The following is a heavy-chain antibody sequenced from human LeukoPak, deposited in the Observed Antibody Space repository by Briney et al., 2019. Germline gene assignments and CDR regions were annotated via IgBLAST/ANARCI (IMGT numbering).Heavy chain of an antibody. V-gene: IGHV4-59*01. CDR3: AREGDGDYGYYFDY. Sequence: PSGTLSLTCTVSGGSISPNYWSWIGQPPGKGLEWLGYIYYTGNTNYNPSLKSRVTISIDKSKSQFSLKLSSLTAADTAVYYCAREGDGDYGYYFDYWGQGTLVTVSS. J-gene: IGHJ4*02. CDR2: IYYTGNT. D-gene: IGHD4-17*01. CDR1: GGSISPNY.